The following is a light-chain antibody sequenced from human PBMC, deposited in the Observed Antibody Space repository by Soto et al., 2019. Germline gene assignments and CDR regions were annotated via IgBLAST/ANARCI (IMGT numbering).Light chain of an antibody. CDR2: TAS. J-gene: IGKJ4*01. CDR3: QQTRAYPST. CDR1: QDIAIY. V-gene: IGKV1-9*01. Sequence: IQLTQSPASLSASVGDRVTFTCLASQDIAIYLAWYQQKPGEAPNLLIHTASTLHGGVPSRFSGSGSGTDFTLTITSLQAEDFATYYCQQTRAYPSTCGGGTKVDIK.